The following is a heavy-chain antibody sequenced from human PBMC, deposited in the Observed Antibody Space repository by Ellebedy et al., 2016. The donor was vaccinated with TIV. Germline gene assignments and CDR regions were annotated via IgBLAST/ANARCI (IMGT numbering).Heavy chain of an antibody. Sequence: PGGSLRLSCAASGFTFSSYSISWVRQAPGKGLVWVSRINSDGSSTSYADSVKGRFTISRDNAKNTLYLQMNSLRAEDTAVYYCARGHYYDSSGYYGHWGQGTLVTVSS. D-gene: IGHD3-22*01. CDR1: GFTFSSYS. V-gene: IGHV3-74*01. J-gene: IGHJ4*02. CDR3: ARGHYYDSSGYYGH. CDR2: INSDGSST.